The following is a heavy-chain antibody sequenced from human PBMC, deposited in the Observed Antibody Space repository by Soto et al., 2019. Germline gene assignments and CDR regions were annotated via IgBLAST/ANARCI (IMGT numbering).Heavy chain of an antibody. J-gene: IGHJ5*02. CDR1: GFTFTNYA. CDR3: AKDGAIAVRPNRFNP. V-gene: IGHV3-23*01. Sequence: GGSLRLSCAASGFTFTNYAMSWVRQAPGEGLEWVSAISGSGGSTYYADSVKGRFTISRDNSKNTLYLQMNSLRAEDTAVYYCAKDGAIAVRPNRFNPWGQGTLVTVSS. D-gene: IGHD6-6*01. CDR2: ISGSGGST.